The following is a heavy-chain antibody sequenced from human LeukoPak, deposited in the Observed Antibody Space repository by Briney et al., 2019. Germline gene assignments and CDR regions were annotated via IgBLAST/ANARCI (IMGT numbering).Heavy chain of an antibody. D-gene: IGHD6-19*01. CDR3: ASWYSSGWYFDY. V-gene: IGHV4-39*01. J-gene: IGHJ4*02. Sequence: KPSETLSLTCTVSGGFISNSSYYWRWIRQPPGKGLEWIGSIYYSGSTYYNPSLKSRVTISVDTSKNQFSLKLSSGTAADTAVYYCASWYSSGWYFDYWGQGTLVTVSS. CDR1: GGFISNSSYY. CDR2: IYYSGST.